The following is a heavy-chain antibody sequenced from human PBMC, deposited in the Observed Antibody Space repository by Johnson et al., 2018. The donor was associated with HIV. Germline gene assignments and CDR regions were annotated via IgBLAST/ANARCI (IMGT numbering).Heavy chain of an antibody. Sequence: QVQLVESGGGVVQPERSLRLSYAASEFSFSTYAMRWVRQAPGKGLEGVAVISYDGSNEYYADSVKDRFTISRDNSKNTLYLQMNSLRPEDTAVYYCAKERRAPRAFDIWGQGTMVTVSS. V-gene: IGHV3-30*18. CDR1: EFSFSTYA. CDR3: AKERRAPRAFDI. CDR2: ISYDGSNE. J-gene: IGHJ3*02.